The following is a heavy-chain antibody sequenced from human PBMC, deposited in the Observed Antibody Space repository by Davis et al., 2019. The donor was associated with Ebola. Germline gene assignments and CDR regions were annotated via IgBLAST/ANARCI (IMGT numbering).Heavy chain of an antibody. CDR2: IDPSDSYT. CDR1: GYRFTNYW. CDR3: ARHFSPRPQYYYYSYMDV. D-gene: IGHD2/OR15-2a*01. Sequence: GESLKISCKGSGYRFTNYWIGWVRQMPGKGLEWMGRIDPSDSYTNYSPSFQGHVTISADKSISTAYLHWSSLEASDTAMFFCARHFSPRPQYYYYSYMDVWGKGTTVTVSS. V-gene: IGHV5-10-1*01. J-gene: IGHJ6*03.